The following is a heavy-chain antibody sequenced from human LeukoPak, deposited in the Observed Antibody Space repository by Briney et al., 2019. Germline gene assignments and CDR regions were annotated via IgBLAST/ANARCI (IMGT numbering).Heavy chain of an antibody. J-gene: IGHJ6*02. D-gene: IGHD6-6*01. CDR2: IYYSGST. Sequence: PSETLSLTCTVSGGSISSSSYYWGWIRQLPGKGLEWIGSIYYSGSTYYNPSLKSRVTISVDTSKNQFSLKLSSVTAADTAVYYCARVCIAACGMDVWGQGTTVTVSS. CDR3: ARVCIAACGMDV. CDR1: GGSISSSSYY. V-gene: IGHV4-39*01.